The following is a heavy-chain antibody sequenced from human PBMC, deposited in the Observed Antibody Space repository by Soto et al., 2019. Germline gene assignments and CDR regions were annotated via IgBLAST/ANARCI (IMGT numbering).Heavy chain of an antibody. V-gene: IGHV1-69*01. Sequence: QVQLVQSGADVKKPGSSVKVSCKTSGGSFSSSAISWVRQAPAQGLEWMGEIIPVFDKANYAQNFQGRLTITAADLTGTVSIEVRSLLSEDTAVYFCGTLRRDWGDAFDLWGLGTFVTVSS. CDR2: IIPVFDKA. CDR1: GGSFSSSA. J-gene: IGHJ4*03. D-gene: IGHD2-21*01. CDR3: GTLRRDWGDAFDL.